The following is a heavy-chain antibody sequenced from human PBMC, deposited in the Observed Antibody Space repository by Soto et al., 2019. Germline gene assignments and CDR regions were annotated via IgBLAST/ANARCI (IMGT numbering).Heavy chain of an antibody. J-gene: IGHJ5*02. V-gene: IGHV1-69*13. D-gene: IGHD2-2*01. CDR2: IIPIFGTA. CDR1: GGTFSSYA. CDR3: ARDPTCISTSCSNWFDP. Sequence: SVKVSCKASGGTFSSYAISWVRQAPGQGLEWMGGIIPIFGTANYAQKFQGRVTITADESTSTAYMELSSLRSEDTAVYYCARDPTCISTSCSNWFDPWGQGTLVIVSS.